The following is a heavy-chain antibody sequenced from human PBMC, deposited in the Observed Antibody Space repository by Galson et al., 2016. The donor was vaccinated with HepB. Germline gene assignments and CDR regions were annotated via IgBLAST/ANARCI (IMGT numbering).Heavy chain of an antibody. V-gene: IGHV3-23*01. CDR2: VSGHGDNT. J-gene: IGHJ4*02. Sequence: SLRLSCAASGFTFSNYGMSWVRQAPGKGLEWVSAVSGHGDNTYYVDPVKVRFTISRDHSRNTVYVQINSLRADDTAIYYGTIISWSTSCGFGYWGQGTRVTVAS. D-gene: IGHD2-21*01. CDR3: TIISWSTSCGFGY. CDR1: GFTFSNYG.